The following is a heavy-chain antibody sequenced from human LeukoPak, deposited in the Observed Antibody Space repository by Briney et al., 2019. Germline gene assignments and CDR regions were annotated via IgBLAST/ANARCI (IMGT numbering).Heavy chain of an antibody. CDR2: ISSSSSYI. D-gene: IGHD2-2*01. CDR3: ARDFDSTSPIDY. V-gene: IGHV3-21*01. Sequence: PGGSLRLSCAASGFTFSSYSMNWVRQAPGKGLEWVSSISSSSSYIYYADSVKGRFTISRDNAKNSLYLQMNSLRAEDTAVYYCARDFDSTSPIDYWGQGTLVTVSS. CDR1: GFTFSSYS. J-gene: IGHJ4*02.